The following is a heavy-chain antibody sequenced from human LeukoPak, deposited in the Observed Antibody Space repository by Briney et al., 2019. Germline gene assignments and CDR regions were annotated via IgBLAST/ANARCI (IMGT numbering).Heavy chain of an antibody. Sequence: SVKVSCKASGGTFSSYAISWVRQAPGQGLEWMGRIIPILGTANYAQKFKGRVTITADKSTSTPYMEMSSLRSEDTAVYYCERIQLGDYWGQGTLVTVSS. CDR3: ERIQLGDY. CDR2: IIPILGTA. D-gene: IGHD2-2*01. V-gene: IGHV1-69*04. J-gene: IGHJ4*02. CDR1: GGTFSSYA.